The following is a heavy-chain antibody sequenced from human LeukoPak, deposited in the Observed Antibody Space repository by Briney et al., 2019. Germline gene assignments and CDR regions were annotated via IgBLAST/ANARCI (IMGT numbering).Heavy chain of an antibody. CDR3: GLCPYTRGAYYYYYYMDV. CDR2: IIPIFGTA. D-gene: IGHD1-14*01. Sequence: GASVKVSCKASGGTFSSYAISWVRQAPGQGLEWMGGIIPIFGTANYAQKFQGRVTITADKSTSTAYMELSSLRSEDTAVYYCGLCPYTRGAYYYYYYMDVWGKGTTVTVSS. J-gene: IGHJ6*03. V-gene: IGHV1-69*06. CDR1: GGTFSSYA.